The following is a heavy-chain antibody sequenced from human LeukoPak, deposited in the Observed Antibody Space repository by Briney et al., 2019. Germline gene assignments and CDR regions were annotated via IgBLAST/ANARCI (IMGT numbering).Heavy chain of an antibody. J-gene: IGHJ4*02. D-gene: IGHD4-17*01. Sequence: GESLQISCKGSGYSFTSYWIGWVRQMPGKGLEWMGIIYPGDSDTRYSPSFQGQVTISADKSISTAYLQWSSLKASDTAMYYCATAASMTTVNAASDYWGQGTLVTVSS. CDR2: IYPGDSDT. V-gene: IGHV5-51*01. CDR1: GYSFTSYW. CDR3: ATAASMTTVNAASDY.